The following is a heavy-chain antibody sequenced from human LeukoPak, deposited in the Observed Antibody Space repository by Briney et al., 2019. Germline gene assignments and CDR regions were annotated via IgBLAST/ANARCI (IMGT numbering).Heavy chain of an antibody. CDR3: ARPSSGWSNWFDP. CDR2: INHSGST. J-gene: IGHJ5*02. Sequence: SETLSLTCAVYGGSFSGYYWSWIRQPPGKGLEWIGEINHSGSTNYNPSLKSRVTISVDTSKNQFSLKLSSVTAADTAVYYCARPSSGWSNWFDPWGQGTLVTVSS. CDR1: GGSFSGYY. D-gene: IGHD6-19*01. V-gene: IGHV4-34*01.